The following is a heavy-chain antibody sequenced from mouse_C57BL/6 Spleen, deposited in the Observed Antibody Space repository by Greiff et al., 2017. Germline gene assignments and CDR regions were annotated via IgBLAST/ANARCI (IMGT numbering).Heavy chain of an antibody. CDR3: ARDGIYYYGSYYAMDY. CDR1: GYAFTNYL. Sequence: QVQLQQSGAELVRPGTSVKVSCKASGYAFTNYLIEWVKQRPGQGLEWIGVINPGSGGTNYNEKFKGKATLTADKSSSTAYMQLSSLTSEDSAVYFFARDGIYYYGSYYAMDYWGQGTSGTVSS. J-gene: IGHJ4*01. D-gene: IGHD1-1*01. CDR2: INPGSGGT. V-gene: IGHV1-54*01.